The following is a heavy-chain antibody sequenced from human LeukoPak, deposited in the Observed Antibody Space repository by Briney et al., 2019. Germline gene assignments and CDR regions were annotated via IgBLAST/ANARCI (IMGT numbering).Heavy chain of an antibody. J-gene: IGHJ4*02. CDR3: ARARADFWSSDY. D-gene: IGHD3-3*01. CDR1: GGSINNYY. V-gene: IGHV4-59*12. CDR2: ISYAGRT. Sequence: PSETLSLTCTVSGGSINNYYWSWIRQPPGKGLEWVAYISYAGRTNSSPTLKSRVTISVDTSKNQFSLKLTSVTAADTAIYFCARARADFWSSDYWGQGTLVTVSS.